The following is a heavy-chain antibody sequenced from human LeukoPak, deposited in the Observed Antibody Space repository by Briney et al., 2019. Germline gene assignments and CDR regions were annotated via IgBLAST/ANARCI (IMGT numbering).Heavy chain of an antibody. V-gene: IGHV4-34*01. Sequence: SETLSLTCAVYGGSFSGYYWSWIRQPPGKGLEWIGEINHSGSTNYNPSLKSRVTISVDTSKNQFSLKLSSVTAADTAVYYCARHYDYIWGSYRYGFDYWGQGTLVTVSS. D-gene: IGHD3-16*02. CDR1: GGSFSGYY. CDR3: ARHYDYIWGSYRYGFDY. CDR2: INHSGST. J-gene: IGHJ4*02.